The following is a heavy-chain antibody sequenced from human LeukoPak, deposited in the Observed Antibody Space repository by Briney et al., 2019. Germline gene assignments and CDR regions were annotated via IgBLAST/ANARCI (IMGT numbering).Heavy chain of an antibody. Sequence: GASVKFSCTASGYTFTIYGISWVRQAPGQGLEWMGWISAYNGNTNYAQKLQGRVTMTTDTSTSTAYMELRSLRSDDTAVYYCAVRGSGSYRDYFDYWGQGTLVTVSS. CDR3: AVRGSGSYRDYFDY. D-gene: IGHD1-26*01. J-gene: IGHJ4*02. V-gene: IGHV1-18*01. CDR1: GYTFTIYG. CDR2: ISAYNGNT.